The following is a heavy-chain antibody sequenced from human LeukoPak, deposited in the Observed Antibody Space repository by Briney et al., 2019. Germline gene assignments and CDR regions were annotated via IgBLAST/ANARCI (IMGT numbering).Heavy chain of an antibody. CDR1: GFTFSSYG. Sequence: GGSLRLSCAASGFTFSSYGMSWVRQAPGKGLEWVSAISGSGGSTYYADSVKGRFTISRDNSKNTLYLQMNSLRAEDTAVYYCARVSIGGSLDYWGQGTLVTVSS. J-gene: IGHJ4*02. D-gene: IGHD2-15*01. V-gene: IGHV3-23*01. CDR3: ARVSIGGSLDY. CDR2: ISGSGGST.